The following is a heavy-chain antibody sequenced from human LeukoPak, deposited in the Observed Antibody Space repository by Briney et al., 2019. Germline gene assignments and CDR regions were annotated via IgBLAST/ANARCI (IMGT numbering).Heavy chain of an antibody. J-gene: IGHJ4*02. Sequence: PGGSLRLSCAASGFTFSSYAMSWVRQAPGKGLEWVSGISGSGGSTYYADSVKGGFTIFRDNSKNTLYLQMNSLRAEDTAVYHCANGWSPDYWGRGTLVTVSS. CDR3: ANGWSPDY. CDR2: ISGSGGST. CDR1: GFTFSSYA. D-gene: IGHD2-15*01. V-gene: IGHV3-23*01.